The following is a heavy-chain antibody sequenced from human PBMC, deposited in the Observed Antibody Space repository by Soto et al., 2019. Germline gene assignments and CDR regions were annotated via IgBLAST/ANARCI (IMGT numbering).Heavy chain of an antibody. CDR3: AADYYDILTGTSWFDP. CDR2: IVVGSGNT. Sequence: VKVSCKASGFTFTSSAMQWVRQARGQRLEWIGWIVVGSGNTNYAQKFQERVTITRDMSTSTAYMELSSLRSEDTAVYYCAADYYDILTGTSWFDPWGQGTLVT. V-gene: IGHV1-58*02. J-gene: IGHJ5*02. D-gene: IGHD3-9*01. CDR1: GFTFTSSA.